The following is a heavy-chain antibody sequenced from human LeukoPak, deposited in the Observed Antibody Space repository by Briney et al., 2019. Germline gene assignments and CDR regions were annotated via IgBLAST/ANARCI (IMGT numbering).Heavy chain of an antibody. J-gene: IGHJ3*02. CDR3: ARDHHQRNKTAFDI. CDR2: INPSGGST. D-gene: IGHD1/OR15-1a*01. Sequence: GASVKVSCKASGGTFSSYAISWVRQAPGQGLEWMGIINPSGGSTRYAQKFQGRVTMTRDTSTSTVYMELSSLRSEDTAVYYCARDHHQRNKTAFDIWGQGTMVTVSA. V-gene: IGHV1-46*01. CDR1: GGTFSSYA.